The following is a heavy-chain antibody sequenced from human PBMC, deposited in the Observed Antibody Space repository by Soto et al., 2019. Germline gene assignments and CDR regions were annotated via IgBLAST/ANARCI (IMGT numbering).Heavy chain of an antibody. Sequence: QITLKESGPTLVKPTQTLTLTCTFSGFSRSTSGVGVGWIRQPPGKALEWLALIYWDDDKRYSPSLKGRLTITKDTSKNQVVLTMTNMDPVDTATYYCAHSPSTVTWNWCDPWVQGTLVTVSS. CDR2: IYWDDDK. CDR3: AHSPSTVTWNWCDP. J-gene: IGHJ5*02. CDR1: GFSRSTSGVG. D-gene: IGHD4-17*01. V-gene: IGHV2-5*02.